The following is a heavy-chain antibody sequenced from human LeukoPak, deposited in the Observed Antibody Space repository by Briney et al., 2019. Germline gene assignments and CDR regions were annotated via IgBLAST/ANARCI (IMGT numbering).Heavy chain of an antibody. D-gene: IGHD2-2*01. CDR2: IYTSGST. CDR3: ARGYCSSTSCYGFDY. V-gene: IGHV4-4*07. J-gene: IGHJ4*02. CDR1: GGSISSYY. Sequence: SETLSLTCTVSGGSISSYYWSWIRQPAGKGLEGIGRIYTSGSTNYNPSLKSRVTMSVDASKNQFSLKLSSVTAADTAVYYCARGYCSSTSCYGFDYWGQGTLVTVSS.